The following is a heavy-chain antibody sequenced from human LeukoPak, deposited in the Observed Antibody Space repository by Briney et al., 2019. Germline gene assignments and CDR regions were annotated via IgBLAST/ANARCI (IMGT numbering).Heavy chain of an antibody. CDR1: EFTFSNYV. J-gene: IGHJ4*02. Sequence: GGSLRLSCAASEFTFSNYVMSWVRQAPGKGLEWISYIGGDGIAFYADSVKGRFTASKDDARKSMYLQMNSLRVEDTAVYYCAKDRANWAIDDWGQGTQVTVSS. D-gene: IGHD3-16*01. CDR3: AKDRANWAIDD. V-gene: IGHV3-48*04. CDR2: IGGDGIA.